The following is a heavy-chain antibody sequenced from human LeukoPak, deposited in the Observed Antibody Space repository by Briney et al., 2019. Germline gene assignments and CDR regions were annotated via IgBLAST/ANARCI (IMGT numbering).Heavy chain of an antibody. V-gene: IGHV4-59*01. D-gene: IGHD3-3*01. CDR3: ARGWSGSYYYYYMDV. CDR1: GGSISSYY. J-gene: IGHJ6*03. CDR2: IYYSGST. Sequence: SETLSLTCTVSGGSISSYYWSWIRQPPVKGLEWIGYIYYSGSTNYNPSLKSRVTISVDTSKNQFSLKLSSVTAADTAVYYCARGWSGSYYYYYMDVWGKGTTVTVSS.